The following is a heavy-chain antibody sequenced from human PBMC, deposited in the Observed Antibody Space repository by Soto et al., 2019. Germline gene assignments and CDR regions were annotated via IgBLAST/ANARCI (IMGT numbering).Heavy chain of an antibody. CDR3: ARGQGDLWRGYSEVVGMDA. D-gene: IGHD3-3*01. CDR2: IYSGGST. J-gene: IGHJ6*02. CDR1: GFTVSSNY. Sequence: GGSLRLSCAASGFTVSSNYMSWVRQAPGKGLEWVSVIYSGGSTYYADSVKGRFTISRDNSKNTRYLQMNSLRTEDTAVYYCARGQGDLWRGYSEVVGMDAWGQATKVPGSS. V-gene: IGHV3-53*01.